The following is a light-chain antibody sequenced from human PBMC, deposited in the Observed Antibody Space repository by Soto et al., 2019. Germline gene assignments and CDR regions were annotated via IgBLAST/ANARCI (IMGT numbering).Light chain of an antibody. CDR2: AAS. CDR1: QAISTL. J-gene: IGKJ1*01. Sequence: DIQMTQSPSSVSASVGDRVTITCRASQAISTLLAWYQQKPGKAPKLLIYAASNLQTGVPSRFSGSGSGTDFTLTTSSLQPEDFATYYCQQANSFPRTFGQGTKVEIK. CDR3: QQANSFPRT. V-gene: IGKV1D-12*01.